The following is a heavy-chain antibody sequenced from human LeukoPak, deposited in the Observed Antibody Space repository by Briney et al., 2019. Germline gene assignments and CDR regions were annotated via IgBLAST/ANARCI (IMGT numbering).Heavy chain of an antibody. J-gene: IGHJ4*02. CDR3: ARRRVYSGSGEFDF. Sequence: PSETLSLTCTVSGGSVSSNSYYWSWIRQPPGKGLEWIGYIHYSGTTNYNPSLKSRVTISLDTSRNQFSLKLRSVTTADTAVYYCARRRVYSGSGEFDFWGQGTLVTVSS. V-gene: IGHV4-61*01. CDR1: GGSVSSNSYY. CDR2: IHYSGTT. D-gene: IGHD5-12*01.